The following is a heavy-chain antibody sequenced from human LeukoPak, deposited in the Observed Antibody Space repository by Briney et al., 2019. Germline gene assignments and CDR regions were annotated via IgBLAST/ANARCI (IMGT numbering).Heavy chain of an antibody. CDR3: ATSSRTYGSGSYSRFDY. CDR1: DYSISSGYY. J-gene: IGHJ4*02. Sequence: SETLSLTCTVSDYSISSGYYWGWIRQPPGKGLEWIGSIYHSGSTYYNPPLKSRVTISVDTSKNQFSLKLSSVTAADTAVYYCATSSRTYGSGSYSRFDYWGQGTLVTVSS. V-gene: IGHV4-38-2*02. D-gene: IGHD3-10*01. CDR2: IYHSGST.